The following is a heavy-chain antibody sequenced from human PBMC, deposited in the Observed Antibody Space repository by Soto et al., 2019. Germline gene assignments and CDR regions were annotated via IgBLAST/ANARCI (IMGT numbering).Heavy chain of an antibody. J-gene: IGHJ6*02. CDR3: STTFCSSTSCLSYGLDV. CDR2: ISGRGDSP. Sequence: EVQLLESGGGLVQPGGSLRLSCAASGFTFNAHVMSWVRQAPGQGLEWVSGISGRGDSPYYADSVKGRFTISRDDSKNMMFLEMNSLKIEDSAVYHCSTTFCSSTSCLSYGLDVWGQGTTVTVSS. V-gene: IGHV3-23*01. D-gene: IGHD2-2*01. CDR1: GFTFNAHV.